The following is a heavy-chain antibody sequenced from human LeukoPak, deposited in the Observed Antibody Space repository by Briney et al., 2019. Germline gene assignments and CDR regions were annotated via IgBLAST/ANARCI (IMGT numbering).Heavy chain of an antibody. J-gene: IGHJ6*03. D-gene: IGHD1-26*01. Sequence: ASVKVSCKASGYTFTSYYMHWVRQAPGQGLEWMGIINPSGGSTSYAQKFQGRVTMTRDMSTSTVYMELSSLRSEDTAVYYCARHGDTGGSFYYYYYMDVWGKGTTVTISS. CDR3: ARHGDTGGSFYYYYYMDV. V-gene: IGHV1-46*01. CDR1: GYTFTSYY. CDR2: INPSGGST.